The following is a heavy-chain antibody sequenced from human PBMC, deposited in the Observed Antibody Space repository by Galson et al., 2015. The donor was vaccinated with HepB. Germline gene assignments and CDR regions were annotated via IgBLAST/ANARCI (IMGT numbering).Heavy chain of an antibody. V-gene: IGHV3-33*08. Sequence: SLRLSCAASGFTFSSYGMHWVRQAPGKGLEWVAVIWYDGSNKYYADSVKGRFTISRDNSKNTLYLQMNSLRAEDTAVYYCARDSDYYDSSGYLFQHWGQGTLVTVSS. CDR1: GFTFSSYG. CDR3: ARDSDYYDSSGYLFQH. J-gene: IGHJ1*01. D-gene: IGHD3-22*01. CDR2: IWYDGSNK.